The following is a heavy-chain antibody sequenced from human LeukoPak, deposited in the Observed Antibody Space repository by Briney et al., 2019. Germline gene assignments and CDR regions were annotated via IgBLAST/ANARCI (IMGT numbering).Heavy chain of an antibody. V-gene: IGHV3-21*01. CDR3: ARDQRGGTYSDY. D-gene: IGHD1-26*01. Sequence: PGGSLRLSCAASGFTFNTYTMNWVRQAPGKGLEFVSSISSSSTYIYYADSVKGRFTISRDDAKNSLYLQMNSLRAEDTALYYCARDQRGGTYSDYWGQGTLVTVSS. CDR1: GFTFNTYT. J-gene: IGHJ4*02. CDR2: ISSSSTYI.